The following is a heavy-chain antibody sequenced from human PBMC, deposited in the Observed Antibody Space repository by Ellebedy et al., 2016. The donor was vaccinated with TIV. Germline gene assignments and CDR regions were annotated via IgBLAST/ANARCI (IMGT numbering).Heavy chain of an antibody. V-gene: IGHV4-39*07. CDR3: ARAFSEFEYYNILTGYFWFEP. CDR1: GGSISSSDSY. Sequence: SETLSLTCTVSGGSISSSDSYWGWIRQPPGKGLEWIGTSDYSGSTDYNPSLKSLVTISVDTSKNQFSLKLNSVTAADTAVYYCARAFSEFEYYNILTGYFWFEPWGQGTLVTVST. J-gene: IGHJ5*02. D-gene: IGHD3-9*01. CDR2: SDYSGST.